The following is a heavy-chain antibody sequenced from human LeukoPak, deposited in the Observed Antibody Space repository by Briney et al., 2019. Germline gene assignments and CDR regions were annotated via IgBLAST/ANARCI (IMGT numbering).Heavy chain of an antibody. CDR2: VYNSGT. CDR3: ARDYGGKFDC. Sequence: SETQSLTCTVSGGSIRNFYWSWIRQTPGKGLEWIGYVYNSGTNYNPSLKSRVTISMDTSKNQFSLNLNSVTAADTAVYYCARDYGGKFDCWGQGTLVTVSS. CDR1: GGSIRNFY. V-gene: IGHV4-59*01. D-gene: IGHD4-23*01. J-gene: IGHJ4*02.